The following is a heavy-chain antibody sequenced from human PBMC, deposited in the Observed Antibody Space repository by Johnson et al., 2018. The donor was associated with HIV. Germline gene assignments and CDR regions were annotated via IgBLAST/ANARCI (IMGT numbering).Heavy chain of an antibody. V-gene: IGHV3-30*14. Sequence: QVQLVESGGGVVQPGRSLRLSCAASGFTFSSYVMHWVRQAPGKGLEGVAVLYSGGNTYYADSVGGSFTISRDNSKNTLYLQMNSRGAEDTAVYHCAREGAWEVRPGAFDIWGQGTTVTVSS. CDR1: GFTFSSYV. CDR3: AREGAWEVRPGAFDI. CDR2: LYSGGNT. J-gene: IGHJ3*02. D-gene: IGHD1-26*01.